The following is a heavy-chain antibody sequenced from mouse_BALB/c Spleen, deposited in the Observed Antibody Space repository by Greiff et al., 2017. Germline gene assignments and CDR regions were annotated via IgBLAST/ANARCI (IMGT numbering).Heavy chain of an antibody. J-gene: IGHJ4*01. CDR1: GYTFTSYW. CDR3: TRSGYDDAMDY. Sequence: QVQLQQPGAELVRPGASVKLSCKASGYTFTSYWIHWVKQRPGQGLEWIGNIYPSDSYTNYNQKFKDKATLTVDKSSSTAYMQLSSPTSEDSAVYYCTRSGYDDAMDYWGQGTTVTVSS. D-gene: IGHD2-2*01. V-gene: IGHV1-69*02. CDR2: IYPSDSYT.